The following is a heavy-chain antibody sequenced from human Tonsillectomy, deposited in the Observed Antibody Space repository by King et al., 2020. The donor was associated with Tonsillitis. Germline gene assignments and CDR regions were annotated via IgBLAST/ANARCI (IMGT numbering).Heavy chain of an antibody. D-gene: IGHD1-14*01. J-gene: IGHJ3*02. Sequence: VQLVESGGGLVQPGGSLRLSCAASGFTFSSYAMSWVRQAPGKGLEWVSAISGSGGSTYYADSVKGRFTISRDNSKNTLYLQMNSLRAEDTAVYYCAKEDAGDSRNREFPVGAFDIWGQGTMVTVSS. CDR2: ISGSGGST. CDR1: GFTFSSYA. V-gene: IGHV3-23*04. CDR3: AKEDAGDSRNREFPVGAFDI.